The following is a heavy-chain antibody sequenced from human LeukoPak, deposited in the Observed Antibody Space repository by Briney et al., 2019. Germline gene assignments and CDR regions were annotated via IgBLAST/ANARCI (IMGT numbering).Heavy chain of an antibody. CDR3: AKDRGSGYNWDDVLDY. J-gene: IGHJ4*02. CDR2: ISYDVSDN. Sequence: GGTLRLSCAASGFTFTSYGMHWVRQAPGKGLEWVAVISYDVSDNYYVDSVKGRFTISRDTSKNTLYLQMNSLRAEDTAVYYCAKDRGSGYNWDDVLDYWGQGTLVTVSS. D-gene: IGHD1-20*01. CDR1: GFTFTSYG. V-gene: IGHV3-30*18.